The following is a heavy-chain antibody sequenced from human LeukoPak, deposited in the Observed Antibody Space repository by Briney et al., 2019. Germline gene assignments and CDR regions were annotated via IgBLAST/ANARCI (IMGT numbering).Heavy chain of an antibody. V-gene: IGHV3-23*01. Sequence: PGGSLRLSCAASGFTFSSYAMSWVRQAPGKGLEWVSAISGSGGSTYYADSVKGRFTISRDNSKNTLYQQMNSLRAEDTAVYYCANTDDGYGDEYWGQGTLVTVSS. CDR2: ISGSGGST. J-gene: IGHJ4*02. CDR3: ANTDDGYGDEY. D-gene: IGHD5-12*01. CDR1: GFTFSSYA.